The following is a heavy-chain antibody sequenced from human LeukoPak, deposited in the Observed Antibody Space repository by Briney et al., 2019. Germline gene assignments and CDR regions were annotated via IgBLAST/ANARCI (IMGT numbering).Heavy chain of an antibody. CDR1: GFTFSSYW. V-gene: IGHV3-7*01. CDR3: ARDAVAYDFWSGYYTLGAFDI. J-gene: IGHJ3*02. D-gene: IGHD3-3*01. Sequence: PGGSLRLSCAASGFTFSSYWMSWVRQAPGKGLKWVANIKQDGSEKYYVDSVKGRFTISRDNAKNSLYLQMNSLRAEDTAVYYCARDAVAYDFWSGYYTLGAFDIWGQGTMVTVSS. CDR2: IKQDGSEK.